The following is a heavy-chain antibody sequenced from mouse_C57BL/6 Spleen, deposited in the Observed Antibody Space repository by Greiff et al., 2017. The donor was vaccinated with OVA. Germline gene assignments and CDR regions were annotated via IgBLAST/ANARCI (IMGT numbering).Heavy chain of an antibody. V-gene: IGHV5-4*01. J-gene: IGHJ2*01. D-gene: IGHD1-1*01. CDR3: AREDYDSSFDY. Sequence: EVMLVESGGGLVKPGGSLKLSCAASGFTFSSYAMSWVRQTPDKRLEWVATISAGGSYTYYPDNVQGRFTISRDNAKNNLYLQMSHLKSEDTAMYYCAREDYDSSFDYWGQGTTLTVSS. CDR1: GFTFSSYA. CDR2: ISAGGSYT.